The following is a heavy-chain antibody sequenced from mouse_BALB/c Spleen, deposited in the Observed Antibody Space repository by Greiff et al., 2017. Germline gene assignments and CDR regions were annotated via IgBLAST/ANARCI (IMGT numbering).Heavy chain of an antibody. J-gene: IGHJ2*01. D-gene: IGHD2-1*01. Sequence: QVQLQQSGAELMKPGASVTISCKATGYTFSSYWIEWVKQRPGHGLEWIGEILPGSGSTNYNEKFKGKATFTADTSSNTTYMQLSSLTSEASAVYCGYGNYPFDYWGQGTTLTVSS. CDR2: ILPGSGST. CDR1: GYTFSSYW. V-gene: IGHV1-9*01. CDR3: YGNYPFDY.